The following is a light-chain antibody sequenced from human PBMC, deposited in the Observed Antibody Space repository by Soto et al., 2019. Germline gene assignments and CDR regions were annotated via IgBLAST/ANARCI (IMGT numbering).Light chain of an antibody. CDR2: DAS. CDR3: QQRSNWPWT. Sequence: EIVLTQSPATLSLSPGERATLSCRASQSVSSYLAWYQQKPCLAPSLLIYDASNRATGIPARFSGSGSGTDFTLTISSLEPEDFAVYYCQQRSNWPWTFGQGTKV. CDR1: QSVSSY. J-gene: IGKJ1*01. V-gene: IGKV3-11*01.